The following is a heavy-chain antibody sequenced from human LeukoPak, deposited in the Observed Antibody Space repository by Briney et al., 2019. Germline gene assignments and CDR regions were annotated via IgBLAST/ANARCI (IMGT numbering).Heavy chain of an antibody. CDR2: MNPNSGNT. CDR3: ARRRFGELLRYYYGMDV. D-gene: IGHD3-10*01. V-gene: IGHV1-8*01. Sequence: ASVTVSCKASGYTFTSYDINWVRQATGQGLEWMGWMNPNSGNTGYAQKFQGRVTMTRNTSISTAYMELSSLRSEDTAVYYCARRRFGELLRYYYGMDVWGQGTTVTVSS. J-gene: IGHJ6*02. CDR1: GYTFTSYD.